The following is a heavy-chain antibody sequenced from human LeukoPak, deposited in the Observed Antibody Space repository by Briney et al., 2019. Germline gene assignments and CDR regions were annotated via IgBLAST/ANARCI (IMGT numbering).Heavy chain of an antibody. CDR1: GYTFTCYY. Sequence: ASVKVSCKASGYTFTCYYKHWVRQAPGQGIEWMGWIKPNSGGTNYAQKFQGRVTMTRDTSISTAYMELSRLISVDTAVYYCARDKTYGSGTNYYYYYIDVWGKGTTVTISS. CDR2: IKPNSGGT. D-gene: IGHD6-19*01. V-gene: IGHV1-2*02. J-gene: IGHJ6*03. CDR3: ARDKTYGSGTNYYYYYIDV.